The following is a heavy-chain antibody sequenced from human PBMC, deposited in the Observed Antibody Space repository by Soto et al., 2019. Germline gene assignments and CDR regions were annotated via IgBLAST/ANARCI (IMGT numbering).Heavy chain of an antibody. V-gene: IGHV3-49*03. CDR3: TRGQWELRFDAIDI. CDR1: GFTFGDYA. J-gene: IGHJ3*02. Sequence: GGSLRLSCTASGFTFGDYAMSWFRQAPGKGLEWVGFIRSKAYGGTTEYAASVKGRFTISRDDFKSIAYLQMNSLKTEDTAVYYCTRGQWELRFDAIDIWGQGTMVTVS. CDR2: IRSKAYGGTT. D-gene: IGHD1-26*01.